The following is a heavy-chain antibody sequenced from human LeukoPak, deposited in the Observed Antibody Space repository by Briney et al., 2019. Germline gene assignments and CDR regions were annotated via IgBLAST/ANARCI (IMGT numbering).Heavy chain of an antibody. CDR2: ISSSSSYI. CDR1: GFTFSSYI. Sequence: PGGSLRLSCAASGFTFSSYIMNWVRQAPGKGLDWVSSISSSSSYIYYAYSVKGRFTISRDNAKNSLYLQMNSLRAADTAVYYCARASLDYYYYMDVWGKGTTVTVSS. CDR3: ARASLDYYYYMDV. J-gene: IGHJ6*03. V-gene: IGHV3-21*01.